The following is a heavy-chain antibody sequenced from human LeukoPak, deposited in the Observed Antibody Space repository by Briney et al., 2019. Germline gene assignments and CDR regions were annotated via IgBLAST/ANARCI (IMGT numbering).Heavy chain of an antibody. CDR1: GGTFSSYA. CDR2: IIPIFGIA. CDR3: ARGGIAARYGMDV. V-gene: IGHV1-69*04. Sequence: SVKLSCKASGGTFSSYAISWVRQAPGQGLEWMGRIIPIFGIANYAQKFQGRVTITADKATSTAYMELSSLRSEDTAVYYCARGGIAARYGMDVWGQGTTVTVSS. J-gene: IGHJ6*02. D-gene: IGHD6-6*01.